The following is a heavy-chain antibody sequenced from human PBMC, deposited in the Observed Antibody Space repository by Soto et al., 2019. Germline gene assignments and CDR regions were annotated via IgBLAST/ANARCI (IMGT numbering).Heavy chain of an antibody. CDR2: IDWDDDK. Sequence: SGPTLVNPTQTLTLTCTFSGFSLSTSGMCVSWIRQPPGKALEWLALIDWDDDKYYSTSLKTRLTISKDTSKNQVVLTMTNMDPVDTATYYCARVAAAGGVGSGWKFDYWGQGTLVTVSS. CDR1: GFSLSTSGMC. CDR3: ARVAAAGGVGSGWKFDY. J-gene: IGHJ4*02. D-gene: IGHD6-13*01. V-gene: IGHV2-70*01.